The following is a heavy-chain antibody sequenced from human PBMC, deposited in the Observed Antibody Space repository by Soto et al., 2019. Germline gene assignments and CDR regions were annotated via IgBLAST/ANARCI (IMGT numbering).Heavy chain of an antibody. CDR3: ARRTYFYDDSGSNFDS. J-gene: IGHJ4*02. V-gene: IGHV5-51*01. Sequence: GESLKISCKGSGYKFTSYWIAWVRQMPGKGLEWMGIIYPGDSDTIYSPSFQGQVSILVDTSISTAYLQWSGLKASDTAMYYCARRTYFYDDSGSNFDSWGQGTLVTVSS. D-gene: IGHD3-22*01. CDR1: GYKFTSYW. CDR2: IYPGDSDT.